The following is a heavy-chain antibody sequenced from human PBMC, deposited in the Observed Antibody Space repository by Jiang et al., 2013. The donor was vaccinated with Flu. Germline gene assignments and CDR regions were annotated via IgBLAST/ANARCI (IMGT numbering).Heavy chain of an antibody. CDR1: VTPLPAMV. CDR3: ARFGQYGDYPDY. D-gene: IGHD4-17*01. V-gene: IGHV1-18*01. Sequence: EVKKTWGLSEGLLARLLVTPLPAMVSPGCDRPLDKGVEWMGWISAYNGNTNYAQKLQGRVTMTTDTSTTTAYMELRSLRSDDTAVYYCARFGQYGDYPDYWGQGTLVTVPS. CDR2: ISAYNGNT. J-gene: IGHJ4*02.